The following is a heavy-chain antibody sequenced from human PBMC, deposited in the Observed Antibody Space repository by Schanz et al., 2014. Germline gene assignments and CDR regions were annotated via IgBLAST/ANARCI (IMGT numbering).Heavy chain of an antibody. CDR3: ATNSPFRMVRGSNAFDA. CDR1: GYTVSALA. CDR2: FDVEDGET. Sequence: QVQLLQSGSEVKKPGASVKVSCEISGYTVSALAMHWVRQAPGKGLAWLGGFDVEDGETIYAQKVQGRVTMTEDTSAETAYMELSGLRSGDTAVYYCATNSPFRMVRGSNAFDAWGQGTMVTVSS. J-gene: IGHJ3*01. V-gene: IGHV1-24*01. D-gene: IGHD3-10*01.